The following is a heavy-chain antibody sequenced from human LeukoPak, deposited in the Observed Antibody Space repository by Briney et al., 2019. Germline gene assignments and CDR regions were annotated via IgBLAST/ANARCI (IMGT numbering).Heavy chain of an antibody. CDR2: ISSSTSYI. CDR3: ARGPSLYYYDSSGYPYYFDY. J-gene: IGHJ4*02. Sequence: GEPLRLSCAASGFTLSTYSMNWVRQAPGKGLEWVSSISSSTSYIYYADSVKGRFTISRDNAKNSLYLQMNSLRAEDTAVYYCARGPSLYYYDSSGYPYYFDYWGQGTLVTVSS. D-gene: IGHD3-22*01. V-gene: IGHV3-21*01. CDR1: GFTLSTYS.